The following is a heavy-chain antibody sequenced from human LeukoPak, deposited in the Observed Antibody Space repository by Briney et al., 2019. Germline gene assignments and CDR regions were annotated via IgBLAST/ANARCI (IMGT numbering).Heavy chain of an antibody. CDR1: GGSISSYY. J-gene: IGHJ4*02. V-gene: IGHV4-59*01. D-gene: IGHD4-17*01. Sequence: SETLSLTCTVSGGSISSYYWSWIRQPPGKGLEWIGYIYYSGSTNYNPSLKSRVTISVDTSKNQFSLKLSSVTAADTAVYYCARDDYGDCRFDYWGQGTLVTVSS. CDR3: ARDDYGDCRFDY. CDR2: IYYSGST.